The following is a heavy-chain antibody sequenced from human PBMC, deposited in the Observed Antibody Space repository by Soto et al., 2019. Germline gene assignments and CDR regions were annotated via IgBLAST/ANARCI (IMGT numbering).Heavy chain of an antibody. CDR2: IDYSGST. CDR3: TRARYGDHFDS. V-gene: IGHV4-59*01. CDR1: GDSMTGAN. J-gene: IGHJ4*02. D-gene: IGHD4-17*01. Sequence: SETLSLTCSVSGDSMTGANWGWFRQSPEKGLEWIGYIDYSGSTNYNPSLRSRITITIDTSSNQFSLDLASVTAADAAVYYCTRARYGDHFDSWGQGTLVTVSS.